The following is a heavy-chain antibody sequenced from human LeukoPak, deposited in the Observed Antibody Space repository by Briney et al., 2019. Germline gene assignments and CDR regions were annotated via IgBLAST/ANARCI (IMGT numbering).Heavy chain of an antibody. CDR2: INSNSGGT. J-gene: IGHJ4*02. Sequence: ASVKVSCKTSGYTFTGYFMHWVRQAPGQGPEWMGRINSNSGGTNYAQNFQGRVTTTRDTSISTAYMELSRLTSDDTAVYYCARDLASTSNWELDYWGQGTLVTVSS. CDR1: GYTFTGYF. D-gene: IGHD1-26*01. V-gene: IGHV1-2*06. CDR3: ARDLASTSNWELDY.